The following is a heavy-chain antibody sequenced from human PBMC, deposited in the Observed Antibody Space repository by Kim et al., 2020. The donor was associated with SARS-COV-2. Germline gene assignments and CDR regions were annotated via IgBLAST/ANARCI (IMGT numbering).Heavy chain of an antibody. V-gene: IGHV4-30-2*01. Sequence: SETLSLTCAVSGGSISIAGYSWTWIRQPPGKGLEWIGYIYYSGSTYYNPSLKSRATISADVSKKQFSLNLYSVTDTDTTVDYCDRRAMGATPDYFYGLG. CDR1: GGSISIAGYS. CDR2: IYYSGST. J-gene: IGHJ4*01. D-gene: IGHD5-18*01. CDR3: DRRAMGATPDYFYG.